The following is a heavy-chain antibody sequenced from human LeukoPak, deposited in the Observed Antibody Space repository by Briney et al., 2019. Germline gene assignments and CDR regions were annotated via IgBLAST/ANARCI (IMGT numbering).Heavy chain of an antibody. Sequence: QTRGSLRLSCAGSGFISSNYEMNWGSQAPGRRVEGGSYISSTGSDIYYADSVKGRFAMTRDNAENTLYLQMNSLRAEDTAVYFCAIFAVHPDCSGGSCGFDSWGQGTLVSVSS. CDR2: ISSTGSDI. D-gene: IGHD2-15*01. CDR1: GFISSNYE. J-gene: IGHJ4*02. CDR3: AIFAVHPDCSGGSCGFDS. V-gene: IGHV3-48*03.